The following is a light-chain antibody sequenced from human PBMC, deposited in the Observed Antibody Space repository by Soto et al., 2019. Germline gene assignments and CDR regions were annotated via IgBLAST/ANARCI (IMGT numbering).Light chain of an antibody. CDR2: GAS. CDR3: LQYDDWHRT. V-gene: IGKV3-15*01. CDR1: QIVTNN. Sequence: EIVMTQYPAILSVSPGDRATLAFRAGQIVTNNLSWYQQKPGQTPRLVIYGASNRATGVPARFSGSGSGTDFTLTISSLQSEDFAVYYCLQYDDWHRTFGQGTKVDTK. J-gene: IGKJ1*01.